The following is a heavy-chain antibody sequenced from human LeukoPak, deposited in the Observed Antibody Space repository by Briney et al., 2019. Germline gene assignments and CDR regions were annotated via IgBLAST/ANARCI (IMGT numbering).Heavy chain of an antibody. D-gene: IGHD3-9*01. CDR3: ARGDDILTGYYSFDY. Sequence: GGSLRLSCAASGFSLSSYEMNWVRQAPGKGLEWVSYISSSGSTIYYADSVKGRFTISRDNAKNSLYLQMNSLRAEDTAVYYCARGDDILTGYYSFDYWGQGTLVTVSS. J-gene: IGHJ4*02. V-gene: IGHV3-48*03. CDR1: GFSLSSYE. CDR2: ISSSGSTI.